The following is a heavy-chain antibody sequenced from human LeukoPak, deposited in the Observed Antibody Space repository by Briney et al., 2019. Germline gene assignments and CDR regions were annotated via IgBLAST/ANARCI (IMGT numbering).Heavy chain of an antibody. CDR1: GYTFTSYG. CDR2: ISAYNGNT. J-gene: IGHJ5*02. CDR3: ARRRGYCSGGSCRFDP. V-gene: IGHV1-18*01. D-gene: IGHD2-15*01. Sequence: GASVKVSCKASGYTFTSYGISWVRQAPGQGLEWMGWISAYNGNTNYAQKLQGRATMTTDTSTSTAYMELRSLRSDDTAVYYCARRRGYCSGGSCRFDPWGQGTLVTVSS.